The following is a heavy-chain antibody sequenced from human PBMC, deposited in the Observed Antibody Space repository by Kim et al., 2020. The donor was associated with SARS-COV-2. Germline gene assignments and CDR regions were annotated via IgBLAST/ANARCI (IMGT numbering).Heavy chain of an antibody. D-gene: IGHD4-17*01. CDR1: GYTLTELS. Sequence: ASVKVSCKVSGYTLTELSMHWVRQAPGKGLEWMGGFDPEDGETIYAQKFQGRVTMTEDTSTDTAYMELSSLRSEDTAVYYCATVKRGYGGNSDWFDPWGQGTLVTVSS. J-gene: IGHJ5*02. CDR2: FDPEDGET. CDR3: ATVKRGYGGNSDWFDP. V-gene: IGHV1-24*01.